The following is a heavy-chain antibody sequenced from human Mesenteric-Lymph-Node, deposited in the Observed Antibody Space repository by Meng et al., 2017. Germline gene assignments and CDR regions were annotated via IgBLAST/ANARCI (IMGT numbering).Heavy chain of an antibody. V-gene: IGHV3-23*01. Sequence: GESLKISCAASGFIFDTFAMSWVRQAPGKALEWVSSIGGGDDIFYTDSVKGRFTISRDNSKYTLSLQMNSLRAEDTAVYYCVKDRQSYNSVWDPFDIWGQGTMVTVS. CDR2: IGGGDDI. D-gene: IGHD1-20*01. CDR1: GFIFDTFA. CDR3: VKDRQSYNSVWDPFDI. J-gene: IGHJ3*02.